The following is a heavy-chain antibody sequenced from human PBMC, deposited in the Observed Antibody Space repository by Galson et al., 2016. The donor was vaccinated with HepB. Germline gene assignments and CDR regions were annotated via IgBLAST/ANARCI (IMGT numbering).Heavy chain of an antibody. J-gene: IGHJ4*02. CDR3: ARVASSWSSYYLDY. V-gene: IGHV3-33*01. Sequence: SLRLSCAASGFTFSSYGMHWVRQAPGKGLEWVAVIWHDVRNKDYADSVKGRFSISRDNSKSTLFLQMNSLRAEDTAVYYCARVASSWSSYYLDYWGQGTLVTVSS. CDR1: GFTFSSYG. D-gene: IGHD6-13*01. CDR2: IWHDVRNK.